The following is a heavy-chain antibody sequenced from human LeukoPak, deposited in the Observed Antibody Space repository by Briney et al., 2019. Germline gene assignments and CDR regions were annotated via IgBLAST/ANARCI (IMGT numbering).Heavy chain of an antibody. J-gene: IGHJ4*02. V-gene: IGHV1-18*01. CDR2: ISAYNGNT. Sequence: ASVKVSCKASDYTFTSYGINWVRQAPGQGLEWMGWISAYNGNTNYAQKLQGRVTMTTDTSTSTAYMEPRSLRSDDSAVYYCARGGDDFWSGPNFDYWGQGTLVTVSS. CDR3: ARGGDDFWSGPNFDY. CDR1: DYTFTSYG. D-gene: IGHD3-3*01.